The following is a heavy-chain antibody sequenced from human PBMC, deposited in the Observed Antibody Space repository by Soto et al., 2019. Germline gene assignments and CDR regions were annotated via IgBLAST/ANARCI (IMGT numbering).Heavy chain of an antibody. J-gene: IGHJ4*02. V-gene: IGHV3-64D*06. CDR2: ISSSGGPT. Sequence: WGSLRLSCSISGFTFISYAIHWVRQSPGKGLEYVSSISSSGGPTYYVDSVKGRFTISRDNSRNTLFLQMSSLRPEDTAVYYCVKDRWVDYWGQGTLVTVSS. D-gene: IGHD1-26*01. CDR3: VKDRWVDY. CDR1: GFTFISYA.